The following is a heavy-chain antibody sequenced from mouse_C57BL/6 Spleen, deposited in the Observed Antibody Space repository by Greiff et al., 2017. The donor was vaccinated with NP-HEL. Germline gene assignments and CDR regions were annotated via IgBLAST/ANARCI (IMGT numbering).Heavy chain of an antibody. J-gene: IGHJ4*01. CDR3: AATYPYYAMDY. Sequence: VQLQQSGAELVKPGASVKISCKASGYAFSSYWMNWVKQRPGKGLEWIGQIYPGDGDTNYNGKFKGKATLTADKSSSTAYMQLSSLTSEDSAVYFCAATYPYYAMDYWGQGTSVTVSS. CDR1: GYAFSSYW. D-gene: IGHD5-1*01. CDR2: IYPGDGDT. V-gene: IGHV1-80*01.